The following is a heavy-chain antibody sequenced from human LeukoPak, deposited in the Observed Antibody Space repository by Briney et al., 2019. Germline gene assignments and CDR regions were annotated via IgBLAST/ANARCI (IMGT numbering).Heavy chain of an antibody. D-gene: IGHD6-6*01. J-gene: IGHJ5*02. CDR2: IFYLGST. CDR1: GGSISSGNFY. CDR3: ARKYPDHWFDP. Sequence: SETLSLTCTVSGGSISSGNFYWSWIRQPPGKGLEWIGYIFYLGSTYYNLSLKSRVTMSVDTSKNQFSLILRSVTAADTAVYYCARKYPDHWFDPWGQGTLVAVSS. V-gene: IGHV4-30-4*01.